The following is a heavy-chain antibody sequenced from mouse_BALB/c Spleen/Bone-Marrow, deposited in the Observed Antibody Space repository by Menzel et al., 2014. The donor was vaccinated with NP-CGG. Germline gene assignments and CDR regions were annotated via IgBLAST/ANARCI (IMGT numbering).Heavy chain of an antibody. V-gene: IGHV14-3*02. Sequence: VQLQQSGAELVKPGASVKLSCTASGFNIKDTYMDWVKQRPEQGLEWIGRIDPANGDTNYDPKFQGKATITADTSSNTAYLHFNSLTSEDTAVYYCANGSYWYFDVWGAGTTVTVSS. CDR1: GFNIKDTY. CDR2: IDPANGDT. J-gene: IGHJ1*01. CDR3: ANGSYWYFDV. D-gene: IGHD1-2*01.